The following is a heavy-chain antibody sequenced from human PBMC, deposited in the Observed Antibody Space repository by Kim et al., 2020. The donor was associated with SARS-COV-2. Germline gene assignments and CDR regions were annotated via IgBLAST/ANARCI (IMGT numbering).Heavy chain of an antibody. D-gene: IGHD6-13*01. V-gene: IGHV3-74*01. Sequence: DSVKGRLTISRDNAENTLYLQMTSLRAEDTAVYYCARGGSSSWYDAFDIWGQGTMVTVSS. J-gene: IGHJ3*02. CDR3: ARGGSSSWYDAFDI.